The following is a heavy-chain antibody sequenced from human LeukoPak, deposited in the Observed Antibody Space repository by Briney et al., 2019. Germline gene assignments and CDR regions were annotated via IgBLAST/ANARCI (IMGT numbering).Heavy chain of an antibody. D-gene: IGHD3-22*01. J-gene: IGHJ1*01. Sequence: PGGSLRLSCAASGFTFSSYWMHWVRQAPGKGLVWVSRINTDGSTTNYADSVKGRFTISRDNAKNSLYLQMNSLRAEDTAVYYCATYSSLNRREFQFWGQGTLLTVSS. V-gene: IGHV3-74*01. CDR2: INTDGSTT. CDR3: ATYSSLNRREFQF. CDR1: GFTFSSYW.